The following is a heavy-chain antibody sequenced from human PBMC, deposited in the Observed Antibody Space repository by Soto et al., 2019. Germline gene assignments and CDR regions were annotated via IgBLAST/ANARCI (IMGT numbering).Heavy chain of an antibody. J-gene: IGHJ4*02. V-gene: IGHV1-8*01. Sequence: ASVKVSCKASGYTFTSYDINWVRQAPGQGLEWVGWINPTSEYTAHAQKFQGRVTLTREISTATAYMELSSLTSEDTAVYFCARQVHLGYPSDWGPGTQVTVSS. CDR1: GYTFTSYD. CDR3: ARQVHLGYPSD. D-gene: IGHD1-1*01. CDR2: INPTSEYT.